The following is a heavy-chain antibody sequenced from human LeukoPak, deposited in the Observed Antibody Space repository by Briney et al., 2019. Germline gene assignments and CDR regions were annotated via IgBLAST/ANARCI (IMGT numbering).Heavy chain of an antibody. CDR3: ARQREGYNCGRFDY. D-gene: IGHD5-24*01. V-gene: IGHV4-59*08. CDR1: GGSISSYY. Sequence: SETLSLTCTVSGGSISSYYWSWIRQTPGKGLEWIGYIYYSGSTNYNPPPKSRVTIPVDTSKNQYSLKLSSVTAADTAVYYCARQREGYNCGRFDYWGQGTLVTVTS. J-gene: IGHJ4*02. CDR2: IYYSGST.